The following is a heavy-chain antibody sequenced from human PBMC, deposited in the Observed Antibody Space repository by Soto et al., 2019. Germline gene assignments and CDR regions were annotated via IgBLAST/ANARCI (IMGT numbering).Heavy chain of an antibody. D-gene: IGHD6-19*01. CDR3: ARRRGWSVDY. V-gene: IGHV4-59*08. Sequence: QVQLQESGPGLVKPSETLSLTCTVSGGSISSYYWSWIQQPPGKGLECIGDLYYSGSTNYNTSLTSRVTISVDTSTNPFSLTLSSVTAADTAVYYCARRRGWSVDYWGQGTLVTVSS. J-gene: IGHJ4*02. CDR1: GGSISSYY. CDR2: LYYSGST.